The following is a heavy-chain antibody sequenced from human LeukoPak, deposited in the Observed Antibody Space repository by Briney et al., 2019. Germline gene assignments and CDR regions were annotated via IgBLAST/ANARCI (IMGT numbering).Heavy chain of an antibody. CDR3: TWMSTVLTVDF. CDR1: GIPFEDAW. V-gene: IGHV3-15*01. Sequence: GESLRLYRLLSGIPFEDAWMSWVRQAPGKGLEWVGRITKAGTTDYGAPVKGRFTISRDNSKNTFYLQMNSLTADDTSMYYCTWMSTVLTVDFWGRGTLVTVSS. J-gene: IGHJ4*02. D-gene: IGHD4-23*01. CDR2: ITKAGTT.